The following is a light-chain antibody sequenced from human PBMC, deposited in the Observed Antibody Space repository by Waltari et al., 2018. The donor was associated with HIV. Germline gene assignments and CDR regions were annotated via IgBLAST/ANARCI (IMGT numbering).Light chain of an antibody. CDR1: QSLFFGLNNRNY. CDR2: GAS. CDR3: QQYYSVPRT. J-gene: IGKJ1*01. V-gene: IGKV4-1*01. Sequence: MTQSPESLPVSLGETATIHCKSSQSLFFGLNNRNYLAWYQQKSGQPPKLLIYGASTRASGAPDRFSGTGSGTEFSLTINGLQAEDVAIYYCQQYYSVPRTFGQGTTVEVK.